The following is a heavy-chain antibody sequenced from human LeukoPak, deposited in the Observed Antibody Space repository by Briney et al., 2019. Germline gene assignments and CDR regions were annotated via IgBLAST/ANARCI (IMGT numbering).Heavy chain of an antibody. CDR2: ISGSGGST. CDR1: GFTFSSYA. J-gene: IGHJ4*02. D-gene: IGHD4-17*01. Sequence: GSLRLSCAASGFTFSSYAMSWVRQAPGKGLEWVSAISGSGGSTYYADSVKGRFTISRDNSKNTLYLQMNSLRAEDTAVYYCAKGLKRGLSVTTCFDYWGQGTLVTVSS. CDR3: AKGLKRGLSVTTCFDY. V-gene: IGHV3-23*01.